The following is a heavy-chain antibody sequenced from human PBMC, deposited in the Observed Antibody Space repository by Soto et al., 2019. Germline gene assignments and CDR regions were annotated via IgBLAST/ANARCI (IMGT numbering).Heavy chain of an antibody. CDR1: GFTFSSYG. Sequence: GGSLRLSCAASGFTFSSYGMHWVRQAPGKGLEWVAVISYDGSNKYYADSVKGRFTISRDNSKNTLYLQMNSLRAEDTAVYYCAKDRISYYYDSSGYWPDYWGQGTLVTVSS. CDR2: ISYDGSNK. D-gene: IGHD3-22*01. V-gene: IGHV3-30*18. CDR3: AKDRISYYYDSSGYWPDY. J-gene: IGHJ4*02.